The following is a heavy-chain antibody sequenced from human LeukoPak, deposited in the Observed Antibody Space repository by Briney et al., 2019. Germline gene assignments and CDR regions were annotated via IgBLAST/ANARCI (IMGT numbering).Heavy chain of an antibody. J-gene: IGHJ4*02. Sequence: PGGSLRLSCVASGFTFSSYAMACVRQAPGKGLEWVSSVSGSGSGTYYADSVEGRFTISRDNSKNTVYLQMNSLRADDTAVYYCAKDHPFDYYYATSGYFLYWGQGTLVTVSS. D-gene: IGHD3-22*01. CDR2: VSGSGSGT. CDR1: GFTFSSYA. CDR3: AKDHPFDYYYATSGYFLY. V-gene: IGHV3-23*01.